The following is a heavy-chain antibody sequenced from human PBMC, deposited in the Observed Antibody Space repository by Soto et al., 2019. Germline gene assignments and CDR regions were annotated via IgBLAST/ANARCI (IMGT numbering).Heavy chain of an antibody. CDR2: IIPIFGTA. Sequence: QVQLVQSGAEVKKPGSSVKVSCKASGGTFSSYAISWVRQAPGQGLEWMGGIIPIFGTANYAQKFQGRVTITTDESTSTSYMELSSLRSEDTDVYYCARSPPLYASSGYYYNWFDPWGQGSLVTVSS. J-gene: IGHJ5*02. CDR1: GGTFSSYA. V-gene: IGHV1-69*01. D-gene: IGHD3-22*01. CDR3: ARSPPLYASSGYYYNWFDP.